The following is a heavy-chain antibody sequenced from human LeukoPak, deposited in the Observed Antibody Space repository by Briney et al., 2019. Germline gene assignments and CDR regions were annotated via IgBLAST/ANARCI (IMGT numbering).Heavy chain of an antibody. CDR1: GFTFSSYS. J-gene: IGHJ4*02. D-gene: IGHD6-13*01. Sequence: PGGSLRLSCAASGFTFSSYSMNWVRQAPGEGLEWVSYISSSSSTIYYADSEKGRFTISRDNAKNSLYLQMNSLRAEDTAVYYCARRGIAAAGDYWGQGTLVTVSS. V-gene: IGHV3-48*01. CDR3: ARRGIAAAGDY. CDR2: ISSSSSTI.